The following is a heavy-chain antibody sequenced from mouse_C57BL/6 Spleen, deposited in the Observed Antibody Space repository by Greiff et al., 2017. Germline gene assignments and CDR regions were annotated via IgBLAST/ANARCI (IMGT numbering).Heavy chain of an antibody. CDR3: AREGRRTTVGAHWYFDV. D-gene: IGHD1-1*01. J-gene: IGHJ1*03. CDR2: ITPNYVTT. Sequence: EVQLQQSGPELVKPGASVKISCKASGYSFTDYNMNWVKQSNGKSLEWIGVITPNYVTTSYNQKFKGKATLTVDQSSSTAYMQLNSLTSEDSADYYWAREGRRTTVGAHWYFDVGSTGTTVTVSS. V-gene: IGHV1-39*01. CDR1: GYSFTDYN.